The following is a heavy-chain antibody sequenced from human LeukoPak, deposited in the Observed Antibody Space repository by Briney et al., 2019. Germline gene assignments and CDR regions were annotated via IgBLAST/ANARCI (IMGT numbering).Heavy chain of an antibody. CDR2: IIPILGIA. D-gene: IGHD5-12*01. J-gene: IGHJ6*02. CDR3: ASGRYSGYDYYYYGMDV. CDR1: GGTFGSYA. V-gene: IGHV1-69*04. Sequence: ASVKVSCKASGGTFGSYAISWVRQAPGQGLEWMGRIIPILGIANYAQKFQGRVTITADKSTSTAYMELSSLRSEDTAVYYCASGRYSGYDYYYYGMDVWGQGTTVTVSS.